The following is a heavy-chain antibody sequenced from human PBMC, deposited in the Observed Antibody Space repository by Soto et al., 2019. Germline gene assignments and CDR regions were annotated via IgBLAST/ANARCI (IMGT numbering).Heavy chain of an antibody. CDR2: ISSSGSTI. J-gene: IGHJ4*02. CDR3: ARGPYDYVWGSDPPHFDY. Sequence: QVQLVESGGGLVKPGGSLRLSCAASGFTFSDYYMSWIRQAPGKGLEWVSYISSSGSTIYYADSVKGRFTISRDNAKNSVXRQMNSLRAEDTAVYYCARGPYDYVWGSDPPHFDYWGQGTLVTVSS. CDR1: GFTFSDYY. D-gene: IGHD3-16*02. V-gene: IGHV3-11*01.